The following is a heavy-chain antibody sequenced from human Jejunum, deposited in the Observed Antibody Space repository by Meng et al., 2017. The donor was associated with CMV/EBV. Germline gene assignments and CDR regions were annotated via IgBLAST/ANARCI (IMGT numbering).Heavy chain of an antibody. CDR3: ARDGGGFNSSPFDH. CDR2: TSYDGNSQ. V-gene: IGHV3-30*04. D-gene: IGHD3-16*01. Sequence: SGFTFSSHAMHWVRQAPGKGLEWVAVTSYDGNSQYYTDSAKGRFTISRDNSDNMLYLQMNSLRPDDTALYYCARDGGGFNSSPFDHWGQGTLVTVSS. J-gene: IGHJ4*02. CDR1: GFTFSSHA.